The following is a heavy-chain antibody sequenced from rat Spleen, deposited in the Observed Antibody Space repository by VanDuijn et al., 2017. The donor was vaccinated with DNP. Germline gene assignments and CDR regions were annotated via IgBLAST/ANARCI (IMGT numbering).Heavy chain of an antibody. D-gene: IGHD1-2*01. CDR1: GFSLITNS. Sequence: QVQLKESGPGLVQPSQTLSLTCTVSGFSLITNSVLWVRQPPGKGLEWVGAMWSGGSTDYNSTLKSRLSISRDTSKSQVFLKMNSLQIEDTAIYFCARDYYSSSFVYWGQGTLVTVSS. J-gene: IGHJ3*01. CDR3: ARDYYSSSFVY. V-gene: IGHV2-1*01. CDR2: MWSGGST.